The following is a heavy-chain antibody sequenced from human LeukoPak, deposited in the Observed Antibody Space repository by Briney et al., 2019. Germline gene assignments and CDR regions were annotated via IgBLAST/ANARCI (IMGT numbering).Heavy chain of an antibody. D-gene: IGHD5-12*01. CDR2: ISGYNGNT. J-gene: IGHJ4*02. CDR3: ARSSLGTITAGPFDY. Sequence: ASVKVSCKASGYTFSSYGIAWVRQAPGQGLEWMGWISGYNGNTNYAQKLQGRVSMTTDTSTTTAYMELRSLTSDDTALYYCARSSLGTITAGPFDYWGQGTLVTVLS. V-gene: IGHV1-18*01. CDR1: GYTFSSYG.